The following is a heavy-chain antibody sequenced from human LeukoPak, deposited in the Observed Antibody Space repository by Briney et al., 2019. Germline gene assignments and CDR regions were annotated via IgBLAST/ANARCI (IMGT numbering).Heavy chain of an antibody. D-gene: IGHD3-10*01. CDR1: GYTFTSYY. CDR2: INPSGGST. CDR3: ALDSRGTDYYGSGRDAFDI. J-gene: IGHJ3*02. Sequence: ASVKVSCKASGYTFTSYYMHWVRQAPGQGLEWMGIINPSGGSTSYAQKFQGRVTMTRDTSTSTVYMELSSLRSEDTAVYYCALDSRGTDYYGSGRDAFDIWGQGTMVTVSS. V-gene: IGHV1-46*01.